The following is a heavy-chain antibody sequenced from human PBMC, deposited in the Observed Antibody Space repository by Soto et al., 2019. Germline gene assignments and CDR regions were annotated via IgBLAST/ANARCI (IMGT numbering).Heavy chain of an antibody. J-gene: IGHJ4*02. V-gene: IGHV4-31*03. D-gene: IGHD3-22*01. CDR1: GGSISSGGYY. CDR3: ARESSAYYYDSTTRGFYX. Sequence: PSETLSLTCTVSGGSISSGGYYWSWIRQHPGKGLEWIGYIYYSGSTYYNPSLKSRVTISVDTSKNQFSLKLSSVTAADTAVYYCARESSAYYYDSTTRGFYXWGQGTLFTVSX. CDR2: IYYSGST.